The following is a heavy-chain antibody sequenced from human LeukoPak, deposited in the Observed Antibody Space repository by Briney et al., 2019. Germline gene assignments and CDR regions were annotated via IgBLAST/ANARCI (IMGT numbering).Heavy chain of an antibody. CDR3: ARYRDSSGWYGDAFDI. CDR1: GGSISSYY. J-gene: IGHJ3*02. Sequence: SETLSLTCTVSGGSISSYYWSWIRQPPGKGLEWIGYIYYSGSTNYNPSLKSRVTISVDTSKNQFSLKLSSVTAADTAVYYCARYRDSSGWYGDAFDIWGQGTMVTVSS. D-gene: IGHD6-19*01. V-gene: IGHV4-59*08. CDR2: IYYSGST.